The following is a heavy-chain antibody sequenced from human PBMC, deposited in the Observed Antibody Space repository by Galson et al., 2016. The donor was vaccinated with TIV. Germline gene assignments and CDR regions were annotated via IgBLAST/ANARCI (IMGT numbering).Heavy chain of an antibody. CDR1: GYSISRGFY. Sequence: LSLTCAVSGYSISRGFYWAWIRQPPGKGLEWMGTIYHGGSTYFNPSLKSRVAISVDTSKNQFSLKLTSVTASDTAVYYCARGTGFSYGLWYWGQGALVTVSS. V-gene: IGHV4-38-2*01. D-gene: IGHD5-18*01. J-gene: IGHJ4*02. CDR3: ARGTGFSYGLWY. CDR2: IYHGGST.